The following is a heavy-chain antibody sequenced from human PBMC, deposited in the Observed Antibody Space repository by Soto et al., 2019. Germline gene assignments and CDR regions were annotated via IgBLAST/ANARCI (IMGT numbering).Heavy chain of an antibody. CDR2: IWTSGST. CDR1: GDSMSKYY. Sequence: QVQLQESGPGLVKPSETLSLTCNVSGDSMSKYYWSWVRQPAGKGLEWIGRIWTSGSTNYNPSLKSRVTMSIDTSNKHFSLDLKSVTAADTAGYYCARTVGAAYYFDFWGQGVLVTVSS. D-gene: IGHD3-16*01. J-gene: IGHJ4*02. V-gene: IGHV4-4*07. CDR3: ARTVGAAYYFDF.